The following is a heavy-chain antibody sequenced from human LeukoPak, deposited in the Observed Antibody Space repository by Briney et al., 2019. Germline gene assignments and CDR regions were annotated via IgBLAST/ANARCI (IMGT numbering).Heavy chain of an antibody. CDR2: ISYDGSNK. Sequence: HPGGSLRLSCAASGFTFSSYAMHWVRQAPGKGLEWVAVISYDGSNKYYADSVKGRFTISRDNSKNTLYLQMSSLRAEDTAVYYCARAVAGPHHYYGMDVWGQGTTVTVSS. CDR3: ARAVAGPHHYYGMDV. D-gene: IGHD6-19*01. J-gene: IGHJ6*02. V-gene: IGHV3-30*04. CDR1: GFTFSSYA.